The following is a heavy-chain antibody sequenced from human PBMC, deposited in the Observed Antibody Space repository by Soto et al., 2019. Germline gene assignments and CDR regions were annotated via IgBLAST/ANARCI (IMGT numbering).Heavy chain of an antibody. CDR3: ARELGISPSAPLDY. CDR2: INTFNGNT. J-gene: IGHJ4*02. CDR1: GYRFSSYG. Sequence: QVQLVQSGGEVKKPGASVKVPCKASGYRFSSYGLNWLRQAPGEGPEWMGWINTFNGNTNSAQKFQGRLRVTTDTSTSTVFMELSSLTPDDTAVYFCARELGISPSAPLDYWGQGTLITVSS. D-gene: IGHD2-21*01. V-gene: IGHV1-18*01.